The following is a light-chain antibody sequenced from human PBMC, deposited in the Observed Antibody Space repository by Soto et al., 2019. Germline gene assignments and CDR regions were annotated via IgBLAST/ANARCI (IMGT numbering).Light chain of an antibody. Sequence: DIQMTQSPSTLSASVGDRVTITCRARQNIVNWLAWYQQKPGKAPNLLIYKTSTLQRGVPSRFSGSGSGTEFTLTISSLQPDGFATYYCQQYDSHPMYTFGQGTKVDIK. CDR2: KTS. J-gene: IGKJ2*01. CDR3: QQYDSHPMYT. V-gene: IGKV1-5*03. CDR1: QNIVNW.